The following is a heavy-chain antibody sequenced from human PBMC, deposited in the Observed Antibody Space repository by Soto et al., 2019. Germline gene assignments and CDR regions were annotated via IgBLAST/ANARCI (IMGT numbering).Heavy chain of an antibody. CDR3: AKARLGYYYYMDV. D-gene: IGHD4-17*01. Sequence: GGSLRLSCAASGFTFNNYTMSWVRQAPGKGLEWVSGISWNSGSIGYADSVKGRFTISRDNAKNSLYLQMNSLRAEDTVLYYSAKARLGYYYYMDVWGKGTTVTVTS. J-gene: IGHJ6*03. CDR1: GFTFNNYT. CDR2: ISWNSGSI. V-gene: IGHV3-9*01.